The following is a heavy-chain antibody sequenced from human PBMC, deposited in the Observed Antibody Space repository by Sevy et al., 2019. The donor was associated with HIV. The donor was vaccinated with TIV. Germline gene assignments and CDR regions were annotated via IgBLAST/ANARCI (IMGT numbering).Heavy chain of an antibody. CDR1: GDSVSSNSAA. CDR2: TYYRSKWYN. V-gene: IGHV6-1*01. J-gene: IGHJ6*02. CDR3: ARGARVVGATSYYYYGMDV. Sequence: SQTISLTCAISGDSVSSNSAAWNWIRQSPSRGLEWLGRTYYRSKWYNDYAVSVKSRITINPDTSKNQFSLQLNSVTPEDTAVYYCARGARVVGATSYYYYGMDVWGQGTTVTVSS. D-gene: IGHD1-26*01.